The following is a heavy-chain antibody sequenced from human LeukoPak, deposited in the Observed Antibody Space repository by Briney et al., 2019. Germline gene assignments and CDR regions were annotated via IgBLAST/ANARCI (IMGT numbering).Heavy chain of an antibody. V-gene: IGHV3-33*01. CDR1: GFTFSSYG. CDR3: ARDRGRFGAYFDY. CDR2: IWYDGSNK. D-gene: IGHD1-26*01. Sequence: HPGGSLRLSRAASGFTFSSYGMHWARHAPGKGLEWVAVIWYDGSNKYYAHSVKGRFTISRDNSKDTLYLQMNSLRAEDTAVYYCARDRGRFGAYFDYWGQGTMVTVSS. J-gene: IGHJ4*02.